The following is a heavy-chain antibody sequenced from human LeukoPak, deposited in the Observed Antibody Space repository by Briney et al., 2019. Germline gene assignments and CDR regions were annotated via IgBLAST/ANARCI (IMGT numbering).Heavy chain of an antibody. Sequence: PGGSLRLSCAASGFTFSSYAMHWVRQAPGKGLEWVAVISYDGSNKYYADSVKGRFTISRDNSKNTLYLQMNSLRAEDTAVYYCARDGNSHYDFWSGYPPPDYWGQGTLVTVSS. J-gene: IGHJ4*02. CDR1: GFTFSSYA. CDR2: ISYDGSNK. D-gene: IGHD3-3*01. CDR3: ARDGNSHYDFWSGYPPPDY. V-gene: IGHV3-30-3*01.